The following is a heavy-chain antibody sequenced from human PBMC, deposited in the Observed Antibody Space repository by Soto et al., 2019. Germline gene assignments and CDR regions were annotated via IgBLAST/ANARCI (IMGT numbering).Heavy chain of an antibody. CDR2: FDPEHGET. CDR1: PYTLTELS. V-gene: IGHV1-24*01. D-gene: IGHD2-2*01. J-gene: IGHJ6*02. Sequence: ASAKVSCKVSPYTLTELSIHWVRQAPGKGLEGMGGFDPEHGETIYAQRFQGSVTITEDTSTNLAYMELSSLRSEDTDVYYCATGHYCSTTTCYSHGVDVWGRGTTVTVSS. CDR3: ATGHYCSTTTCYSHGVDV.